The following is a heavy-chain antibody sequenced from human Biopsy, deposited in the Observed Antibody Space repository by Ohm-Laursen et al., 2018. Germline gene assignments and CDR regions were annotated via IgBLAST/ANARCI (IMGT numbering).Heavy chain of an antibody. Sequence: PSQTLSPTCTVSGGSFTGHYWSWIRQPPGKGLEWIGHTSYTGYTSYNASLKSRVTISVDTSRNHFSLRLSSLTAADTAVYYCARGSNDFGGLYFPRWGQGTLLTVSS. CDR1: GGSFTGHY. CDR2: TSYTGYT. D-gene: IGHD4-23*01. J-gene: IGHJ4*02. CDR3: ARGSNDFGGLYFPR. V-gene: IGHV4-59*11.